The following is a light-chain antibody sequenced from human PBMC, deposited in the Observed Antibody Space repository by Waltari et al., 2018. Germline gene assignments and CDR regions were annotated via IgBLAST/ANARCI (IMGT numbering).Light chain of an antibody. J-gene: IGKJ5*01. Sequence: EIVLTQSPATLSLSPAERATLSCRASQSVSNYLAWYQQTPGQAPRLLIYDVSNRATGIPARFSGSGSGTDFTLTISSLEPEDFAVYYCQQRGNWPITFGQGTRLEIK. CDR1: QSVSNY. CDR3: QQRGNWPIT. V-gene: IGKV3-11*01. CDR2: DVS.